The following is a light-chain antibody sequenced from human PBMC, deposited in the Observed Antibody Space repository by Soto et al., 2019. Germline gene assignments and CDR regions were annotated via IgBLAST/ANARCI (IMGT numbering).Light chain of an antibody. CDR3: CSYAGSYGGV. V-gene: IGLV2-11*01. CDR2: DVS. J-gene: IGLJ2*01. Sequence: QSALTQPRSVSGSPGQSVTISCTGTSSDVGGYNYVSWYQQHPGKAPKLMIYDVSKRPSGVPDRFSGSKSGNTASLTISGLQAEEEADYYCCSYAGSYGGVFGGGTKLTVL. CDR1: SSDVGGYNY.